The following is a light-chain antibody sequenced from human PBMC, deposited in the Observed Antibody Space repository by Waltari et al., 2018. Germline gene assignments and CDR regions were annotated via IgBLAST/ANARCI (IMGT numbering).Light chain of an antibody. CDR3: SSKTSSSTPYV. J-gene: IGLJ1*01. V-gene: IGLV2-14*03. Sequence: QSVLTQPASVSGSPGQSITISCTGTSSYIGGYDYVSWYQQHPDKATKVIIYDVRYRPSGVSLRFSGSKSGNTASLTISGLQAEDEADYYCSSKTSSSTPYVFGSGTKVTVL. CDR1: SSYIGGYDY. CDR2: DVR.